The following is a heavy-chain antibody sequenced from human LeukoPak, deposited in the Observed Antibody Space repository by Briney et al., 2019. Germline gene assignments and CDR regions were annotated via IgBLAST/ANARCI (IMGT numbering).Heavy chain of an antibody. D-gene: IGHD2-21*02. V-gene: IGHV6-1*01. Sequence: SQTLSLTCAISGDSVSSNSATWNWIRQSPSRGLEWLGRTFYRSKWYNEYAVSVKSRIIVNSDTSTNHFSLQLNSVTPEDTAVYYCARYVTGAFDTRGLGTIVTVSS. J-gene: IGHJ3*02. CDR1: GDSVSSNSAT. CDR2: TFYRSKWYN. CDR3: ARYVTGAFDT.